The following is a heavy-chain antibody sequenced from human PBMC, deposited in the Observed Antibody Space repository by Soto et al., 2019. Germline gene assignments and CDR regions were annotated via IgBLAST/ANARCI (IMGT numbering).Heavy chain of an antibody. CDR3: ARDIGYNDSSGPRGDFQH. V-gene: IGHV3-33*01. D-gene: IGHD3-22*01. J-gene: IGHJ1*01. CDR2: IWYDGSNK. CDR1: GFSFSSYG. Sequence: GWMLRPCKASGFSFSSYGRHWVRQAPGKGLEWVAVIWYDGSNKYYADSVKGRFTISRDNSKNTLYLQMNRLRDEDTAVYYSARDIGYNDSSGPRGDFQHWGQGTLVTVYS.